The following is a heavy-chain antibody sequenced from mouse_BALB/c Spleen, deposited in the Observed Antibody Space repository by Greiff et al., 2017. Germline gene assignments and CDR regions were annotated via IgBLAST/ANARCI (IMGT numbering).Heavy chain of an antibody. J-gene: IGHJ4*01. CDR3: AKEIITTVGGYAMDY. CDR2: IDPSDSET. D-gene: IGHD1-1*01. V-gene: IGHV1-74*01. Sequence: VQLQQSGPQLVRPGASVKISCKASGYSFTSYWMHWVKQRPGQGLEWIGMIDPSDSETRLNQKFKDKATLTVDKSSSTAYMQLSSPTSEDSAVYYCAKEIITTVGGYAMDYWGQGTSVTVSS. CDR1: GYSFTSYW.